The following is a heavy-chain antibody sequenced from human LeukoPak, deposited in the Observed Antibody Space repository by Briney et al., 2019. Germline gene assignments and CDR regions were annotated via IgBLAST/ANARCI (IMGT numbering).Heavy chain of an antibody. V-gene: IGHV1-24*01. J-gene: IGHJ4*02. Sequence: ASVKVSCKVSGYTLTELSMHWVRQAPGKGLEWMGGFDPEDGETIYAQKFQGRVTVTEDTSTDTAYMELSSLRSEDTAVYYCATNYFDYWGQGTLVTVSS. CDR1: GYTLTELS. CDR2: FDPEDGET. CDR3: ATNYFDY.